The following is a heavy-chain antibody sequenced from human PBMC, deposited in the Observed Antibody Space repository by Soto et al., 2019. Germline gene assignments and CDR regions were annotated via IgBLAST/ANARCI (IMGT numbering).Heavy chain of an antibody. J-gene: IGHJ4*02. D-gene: IGHD6-25*01. CDR1: GFTLSTYE. CDR2: ISSDGRKI. V-gene: IGHV3-48*03. CDR3: VRAGWVAAVRIHFDY. Sequence: EVQLVESGGGLVQPGESLRLSCVVSGFTLSTYEMNWVRQAPGKGLEWVSYISSDGRKIYYADSVKGRFTMSSDNAKSPLYRQMNGLTAEDTAVYYCVRAGWVAAVRIHFDYWGLGTLVSVSS.